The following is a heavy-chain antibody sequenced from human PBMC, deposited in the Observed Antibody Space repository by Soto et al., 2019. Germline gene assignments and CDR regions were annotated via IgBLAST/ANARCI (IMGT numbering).Heavy chain of an antibody. CDR3: ARQSTARTYYYSYYMDV. J-gene: IGHJ6*03. Sequence: QVQLVQSGAEVKKPGASVKVSCKASGYTFTSYGISWVRQAPGQGLEWMGWISAYNGNTNYAQKLQGRVTMTTDTSTSTAYMELRSLRSDDTAVYYCARQSTARTYYYSYYMDVWGKGTTVTVSS. CDR2: ISAYNGNT. V-gene: IGHV1-18*01. CDR1: GYTFTSYG. D-gene: IGHD5-18*01.